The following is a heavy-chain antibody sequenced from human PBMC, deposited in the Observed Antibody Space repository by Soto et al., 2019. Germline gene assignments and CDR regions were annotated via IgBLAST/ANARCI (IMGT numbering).Heavy chain of an antibody. J-gene: IGHJ4*02. D-gene: IGHD6-6*01. V-gene: IGHV4-59*01. CDR3: AREGGSSLDY. CDR1: VDSISFNY. Sequence: SLTCTVSVDSISFNYWSWIRQPPGKALEWIGFIYYSGSTDYNPSLKSRVTISIDTSKNQFSLKLRSVTAADTAVYYCAREGGSSLDYWGQGTLVTVSS. CDR2: IYYSGST.